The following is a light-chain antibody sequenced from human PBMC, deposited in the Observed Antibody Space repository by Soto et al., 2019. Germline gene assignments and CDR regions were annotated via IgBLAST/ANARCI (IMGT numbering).Light chain of an antibody. Sequence: EIVLTQSPATLSLSPGERATLSCRASQSVGTYLAWYQHNPGQAPRLLIYDASNMATGIPARFIGSGSGTDFTLTISSPEPEDFAVYYCQQRYNWPNTFGQGTKLEIK. V-gene: IGKV3-11*01. J-gene: IGKJ2*01. CDR2: DAS. CDR3: QQRYNWPNT. CDR1: QSVGTY.